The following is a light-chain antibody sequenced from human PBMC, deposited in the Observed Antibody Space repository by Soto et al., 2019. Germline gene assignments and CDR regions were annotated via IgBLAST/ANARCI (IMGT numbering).Light chain of an antibody. J-gene: IGKJ2*01. CDR2: ETS. CDR3: QVRSDWPPFKYT. CDR1: QSVDTM. V-gene: IGKV3-11*01. Sequence: EIVLTQSPATLSLSAGERVTLSCRSSQSVDTMVAWYQQQVGRTPRLLIYETSSRATGFPARFSGSGSGTERTLTISRLEPEDFAIYFCQVRSDWPPFKYTFGQGTKLEVK.